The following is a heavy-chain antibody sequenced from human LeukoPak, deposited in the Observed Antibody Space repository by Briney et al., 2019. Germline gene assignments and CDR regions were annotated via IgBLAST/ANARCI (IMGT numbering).Heavy chain of an antibody. CDR3: AKDNEFTYQGYFQH. V-gene: IGHV3-30-3*01. Sequence: GGSLRLSCAASGFTFSSYAMHRVRQAPGKGLEWVAVISYDGSNKYYADSVKGRFTISRDNSKNTLYLQMNSLRAEDTAVYYCAKDNEFTYQGYFQHWGQGTLVTVSS. D-gene: IGHD1-1*01. J-gene: IGHJ1*01. CDR2: ISYDGSNK. CDR1: GFTFSSYA.